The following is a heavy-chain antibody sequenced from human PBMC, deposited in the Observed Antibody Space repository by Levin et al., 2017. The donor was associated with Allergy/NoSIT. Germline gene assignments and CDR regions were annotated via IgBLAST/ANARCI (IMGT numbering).Heavy chain of an antibody. V-gene: IGHV4-39*01. D-gene: IGHD3-10*01. CDR2: IYYSGST. CDR1: GGSISSSSYY. CDR3: ARSPGAPLSRDYYGMDV. J-gene: IGHJ6*02. Sequence: SETLSLTCTVSGGSISSSSYYWGWIRQPPGKGLEWIGSIYYSGSTYYNPSLKSRVTISVDTSKNQFSLKLSSVTAADTAVYYCARSPGAPLSRDYYGMDVWGQGTTVTVSS.